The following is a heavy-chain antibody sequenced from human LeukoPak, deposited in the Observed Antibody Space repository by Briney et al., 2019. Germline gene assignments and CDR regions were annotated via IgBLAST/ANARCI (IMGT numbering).Heavy chain of an antibody. D-gene: IGHD2-21*02. Sequence: GGSLRLSCEASGFSFSTYWMSWVRQAPGKGLEWVANIRQDGSEKYYVDSVKGRFTISRDIAKKSLYLQMNSLRAEDTAVYYCAKDLLAYCGGDCYPTFDYWGQGTLVTVSS. CDR2: IRQDGSEK. CDR1: GFSFSTYW. J-gene: IGHJ4*02. V-gene: IGHV3-7*01. CDR3: AKDLLAYCGGDCYPTFDY.